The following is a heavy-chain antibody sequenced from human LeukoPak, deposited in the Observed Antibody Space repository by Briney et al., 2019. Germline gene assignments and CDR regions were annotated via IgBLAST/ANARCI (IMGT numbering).Heavy chain of an antibody. CDR1: GGTFSSYA. Sequence: GASVKVSCKAPGGTFSSYAISWVRQAPGQGLEWMGGIIPIFGTANYAQKFQGRVTITADKSTSTAYMELSSLRSEDTAVYYCASYYDSSGLRPGDWGQGTLVTVSS. CDR2: IIPIFGTA. J-gene: IGHJ4*02. CDR3: ASYYDSSGLRPGD. D-gene: IGHD3-22*01. V-gene: IGHV1-69*06.